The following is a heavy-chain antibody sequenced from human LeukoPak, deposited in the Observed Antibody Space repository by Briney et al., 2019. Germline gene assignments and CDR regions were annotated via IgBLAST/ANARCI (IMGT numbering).Heavy chain of an antibody. Sequence: SETLSLTCAVYGGSFSGYYWSWIRQPPGKGLEWIGEINHSGSTNYNPSLKSRVTISVDPSKNQFSLKLSSVTAADTAVYYCAREAYCGGDCSLHFDYWGQGTLVTVSS. D-gene: IGHD2-21*02. CDR3: AREAYCGGDCSLHFDY. V-gene: IGHV4-34*01. CDR2: INHSGST. CDR1: GGSFSGYY. J-gene: IGHJ4*02.